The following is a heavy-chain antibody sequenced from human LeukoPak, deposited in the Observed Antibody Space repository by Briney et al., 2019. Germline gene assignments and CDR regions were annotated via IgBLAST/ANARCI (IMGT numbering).Heavy chain of an antibody. CDR1: GGSFSGYY. CDR3: ARGRNWNYVFILPFDP. Sequence: SETLSLTCAVYGGSFSGYYWSWIRQPPGKGLEWIGEINHSGSTNYNPSLKSRVTISVDTSKNQFSLKLSSVTAADTAVYYCARGRNWNYVFILPFDPWGQGALVTVSS. D-gene: IGHD1-7*01. J-gene: IGHJ5*02. V-gene: IGHV4-34*01. CDR2: INHSGST.